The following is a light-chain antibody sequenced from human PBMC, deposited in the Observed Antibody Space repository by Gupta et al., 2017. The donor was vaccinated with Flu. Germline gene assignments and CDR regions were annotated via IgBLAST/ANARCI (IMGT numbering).Light chain of an antibody. CDR1: QSLLQSNGYNS. CDR2: LGS. CDR3: MQALQTPRT. Sequence: VTPGEPASISCRSSQSLLQSNGYNSLDWYLQKPGQSPQVLIYLGSNRASGVPDRFSGTGSDTDFTLKISRVEAEDVGVYYCMQALQTPRTFGQGTKLEIK. V-gene: IGKV2-28*01. J-gene: IGKJ2*01.